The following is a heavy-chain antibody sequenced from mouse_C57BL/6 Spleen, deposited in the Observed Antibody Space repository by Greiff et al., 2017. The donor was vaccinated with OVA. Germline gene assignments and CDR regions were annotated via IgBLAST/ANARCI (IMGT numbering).Heavy chain of an antibody. D-gene: IGHD2-2*01. CDR3: ARGGLRGDYFDY. J-gene: IGHJ2*01. Sequence: QVQLQQSGAELVKPGASVKLSCKASGYTFTSYWMHWVKQRPGQGLEWIGMIHPNSGSTNYNEKFKSKATLTVDKSSSTAYMQLSSLTSEDSAVYYCARGGLRGDYFDYWVQGTTLTVSS. V-gene: IGHV1-64*01. CDR2: IHPNSGST. CDR1: GYTFTSYW.